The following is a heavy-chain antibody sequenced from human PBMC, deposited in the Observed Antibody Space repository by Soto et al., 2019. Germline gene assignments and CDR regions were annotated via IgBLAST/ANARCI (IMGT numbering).Heavy chain of an antibody. CDR1: GYTFTRHA. CDR3: ARIVCSWCVRERGDHYGMDV. V-gene: IGHV1-3*01. CDR2: SNAGDWNT. J-gene: IGHJ6*02. Sequence: ASVKVSCKATGYTFTRHAMHWVRQAPGQSLAWMGLSNAGDWNTRYSQKFQGRVTVTRGISTSTAYMELRILRSEDTAGYDCARIVCSWCVRERGDHYGMDVWGQGTTVTVSS. D-gene: IGHD2-15*01.